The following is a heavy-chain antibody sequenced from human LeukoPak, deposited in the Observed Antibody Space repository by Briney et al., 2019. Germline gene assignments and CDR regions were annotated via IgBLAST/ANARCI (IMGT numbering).Heavy chain of an antibody. CDR2: IYYSGST. J-gene: IGHJ6*03. Sequence: PSETLSLTCTVSGGSISSYYWGWIRQPPGKGLEWIGYIYYSGSTNYNPSLKSRVTISVDTSKNQFSLKLSSVTAADTAVYYCARSYSSSWSYYYYYYMDVWGKGTTVTVSS. CDR1: GGSISSYY. D-gene: IGHD6-13*01. CDR3: ARSYSSSWSYYYYYYMDV. V-gene: IGHV4-59*01.